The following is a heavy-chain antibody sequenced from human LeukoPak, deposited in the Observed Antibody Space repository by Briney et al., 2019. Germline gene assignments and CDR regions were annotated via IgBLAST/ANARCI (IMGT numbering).Heavy chain of an antibody. D-gene: IGHD5-24*01. J-gene: IGHJ5*02. CDR3: ASETNNGFDP. V-gene: IGHV4-34*01. CDR2: INDSGST. Sequence: SETLSLTCAVYGGSFSGYYWSWIRQPPGKGLEWIGEINDSGSTNYNPSLNSRVTISVHPYKNQFSLKLRCVAAADTAVYYCASETNNGFDPWGQGTLVSVSS. CDR1: GGSFSGYY.